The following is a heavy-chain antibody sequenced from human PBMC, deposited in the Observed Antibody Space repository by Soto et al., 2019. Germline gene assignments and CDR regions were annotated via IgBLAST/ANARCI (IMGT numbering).Heavy chain of an antibody. CDR1: GFSLSTTRVA. J-gene: IGHJ4*02. D-gene: IGHD6-19*01. V-gene: IGHV2-5*02. CDR2: IYWDDDK. CDR3: AHSVVAGLGYYFDY. Sequence: QITLKESGPSLVKPTQTLTLTCTFSGFSLSTTRVAVGWIRQPPGKALEWLALIYWDDDKRYSPFLKSRITITKDTSKNQVALTMTSMDPVDTATYYCAHSVVAGLGYYFDYWGQGTLVTVSS.